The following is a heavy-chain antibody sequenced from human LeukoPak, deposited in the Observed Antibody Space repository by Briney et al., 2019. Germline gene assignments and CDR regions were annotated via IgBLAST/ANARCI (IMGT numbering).Heavy chain of an antibody. CDR3: ARTGQVVAATPVDY. CDR2: INHSGST. CDR1: GGSFSGYY. J-gene: IGHJ4*02. Sequence: SETLSLTCAVYGGSFSGYYWSWIRQPPGKGLEWIGEINHSGSTNYNPSLKSRVTISVDTSKNQFSLKLSSVTAADTAVYYCARTGQVVAATPVDYWGQGTLVTVSS. V-gene: IGHV4-34*01. D-gene: IGHD2-15*01.